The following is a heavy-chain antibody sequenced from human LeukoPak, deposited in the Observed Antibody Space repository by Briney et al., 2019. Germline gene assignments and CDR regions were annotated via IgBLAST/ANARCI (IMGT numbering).Heavy chain of an antibody. CDR2: ISYSGST. J-gene: IGHJ4*02. CDR1: GFTFSSYA. D-gene: IGHD5-24*01. CDR3: ARGGRWLQFNY. V-gene: IGHV4-59*01. Sequence: GSLRLSCAASGFTFSSYAMSWVRQAPGKGLEWIGYISYSGSTNYNPSLKSRVTISVDTSKNQFSLKLSSVTAADTAVYYCARGGRWLQFNYWGQGTLVTVSS.